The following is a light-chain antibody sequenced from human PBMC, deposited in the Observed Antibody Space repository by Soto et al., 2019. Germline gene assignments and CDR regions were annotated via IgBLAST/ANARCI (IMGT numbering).Light chain of an antibody. J-gene: IGKJ3*01. CDR1: QSVTSNF. CDR2: GAS. Sequence: EIVLTQSPGTLSLSPGERATLSCRASQSVTSNFLAWYQQKPGQAPRLLIYGASSRATGIPDRFSGSGSGTDFTLTIGRLEPEDFALYYCQQYSSSPVVTFGPGTKVDIK. V-gene: IGKV3-20*01. CDR3: QQYSSSPVVT.